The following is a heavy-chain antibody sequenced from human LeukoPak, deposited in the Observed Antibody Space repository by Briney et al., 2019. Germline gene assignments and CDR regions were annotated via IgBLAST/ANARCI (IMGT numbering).Heavy chain of an antibody. CDR1: GFTFSSYA. V-gene: IGHV3-23*01. CDR2: ISGSGGST. J-gene: IGHJ6*02. D-gene: IGHD3-10*01. CDR3: AKGAAGSGRKNWVYYYYGMDV. Sequence: GGSLRLSCAASGFTFSSYAMSWVRQAPGKGLEWVSAISGSGGSTYYADSVKSRFTISRDNSKNTLYLQMNSLRAEDTAVYYCAKGAAGSGRKNWVYYYYGMDVWGQGTTVTVSS.